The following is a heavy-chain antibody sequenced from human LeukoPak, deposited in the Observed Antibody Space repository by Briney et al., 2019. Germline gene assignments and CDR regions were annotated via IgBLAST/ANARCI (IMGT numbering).Heavy chain of an antibody. CDR2: ISWNSGSI. CDR1: GFTFDDYA. CDR3: AKLPSGYDDFDY. Sequence: GGSLRLSCAASGFTFDDYAMHWVRQAPGKGLEWVSGISWNSGSIGYADSVKGRFTISRDNAKNSLYLQMNSLRAEDTALYYCAKLPSGYDDFDYWAQGIQVTVSS. J-gene: IGHJ4*02. D-gene: IGHD5-12*01. V-gene: IGHV3-9*01.